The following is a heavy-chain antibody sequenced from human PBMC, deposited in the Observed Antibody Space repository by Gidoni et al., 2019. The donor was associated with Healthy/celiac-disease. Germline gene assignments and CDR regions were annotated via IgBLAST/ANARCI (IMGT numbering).Heavy chain of an antibody. D-gene: IGHD4-17*01. CDR2: IYYSGGT. V-gene: IGHV4-59*08. J-gene: IGHJ3*02. CDR1: GGPISSYY. CDR3: AGFYDYGDYLAFDI. Sequence: QVQLQESCPGLVKPSETLSLTCTVPGGPISSYYWSWIRPPPWKGLEWIGYIYYSGGTNYNPSLKNRVTISVDTSKKQFSLKLSSVTAADTAVYYCAGFYDYGDYLAFDIWGQGTMVTVSS.